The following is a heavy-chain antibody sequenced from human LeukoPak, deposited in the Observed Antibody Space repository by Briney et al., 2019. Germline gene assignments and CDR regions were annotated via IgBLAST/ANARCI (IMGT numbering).Heavy chain of an antibody. CDR2: IKSKTEGVTT. CDR3: STDGGRYRRGDY. V-gene: IGHV3-15*01. D-gene: IGHD1-26*01. Sequence: PGGSLRLSCAASGFTFSNPWMSWVRQAPGKGLEWVGRIKSKTEGVTTDYAAPVKGRFTISRDDSKNTLYLQMNSLKTEDTAVYYCSTDGGRYRRGDYWGQGTLVTVSS. J-gene: IGHJ4*02. CDR1: GFTFSNPW.